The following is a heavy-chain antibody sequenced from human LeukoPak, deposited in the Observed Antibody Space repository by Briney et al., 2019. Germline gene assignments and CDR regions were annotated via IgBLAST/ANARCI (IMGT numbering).Heavy chain of an antibody. Sequence: GASVKVSCKASGGTFSSYAISWVRQAPGQGLEWMGGIIPIFGTANYAQKFQGRVTIATDESTSTAYMELSSLRSEDTAVYYCAREKDGYNYYWGQGTLVTVSS. V-gene: IGHV1-69*05. J-gene: IGHJ4*02. CDR1: GGTFSSYA. D-gene: IGHD5-24*01. CDR2: IIPIFGTA. CDR3: AREKDGYNYY.